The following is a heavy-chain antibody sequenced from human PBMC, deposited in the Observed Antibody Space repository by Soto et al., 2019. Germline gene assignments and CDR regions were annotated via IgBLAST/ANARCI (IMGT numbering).Heavy chain of an antibody. Sequence: EVQLVESGGGLVQPGGSLRLSCAASGFTFSSHWRHWVRQAPGQGLLWVARIKGDGSSTDYADSVKGRFSISRDNAKNTVQLQMNSLRGEDTAVYYCVRDGVGAPPFDYWGQGALVTVSS. D-gene: IGHD1-26*01. CDR1: GFTFSSHW. CDR3: VRDGVGAPPFDY. J-gene: IGHJ4*02. V-gene: IGHV3-74*01. CDR2: IKGDGSST.